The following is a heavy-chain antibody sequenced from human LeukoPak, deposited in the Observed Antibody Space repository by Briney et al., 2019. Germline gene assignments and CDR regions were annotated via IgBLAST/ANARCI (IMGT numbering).Heavy chain of an antibody. CDR3: ARGGKTYSSSLNWFDH. Sequence: SETLSLTCAVSGGSISSGGYSWSWIRQPPGKGLEWIGYIYHSGSTYYNPSLKSRVTISVDRSKNQFSLKLSSVTAADTAVYYCARGGKTYSSSLNWFDHWGQGTLVTVSS. CDR1: GGSISSGGYS. CDR2: IYHSGST. D-gene: IGHD6-13*01. J-gene: IGHJ5*02. V-gene: IGHV4-30-2*01.